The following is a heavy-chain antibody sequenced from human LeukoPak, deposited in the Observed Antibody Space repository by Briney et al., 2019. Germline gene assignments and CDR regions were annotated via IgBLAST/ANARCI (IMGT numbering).Heavy chain of an antibody. CDR1: GFALSTYG. D-gene: IGHD2-21*02. CDR2: IPYDGSNK. J-gene: IGHJ4*02. V-gene: IGHV3-30*02. CDR3: SPLAYCGGDCYL. Sequence: VGSLRLSCAASGFALSTYGMNSVRQAPGKELKWVAFIPYDGSNKYYADSVKGRFTISRDISKNALYLQMNSLRAEDTAVYYCSPLAYCGGDCYLWGQGTLVTVSS.